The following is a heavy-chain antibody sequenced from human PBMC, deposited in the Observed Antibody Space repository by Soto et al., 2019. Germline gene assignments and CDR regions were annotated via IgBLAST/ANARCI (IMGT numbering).Heavy chain of an antibody. Sequence: QVQLVQSGAEVQKPGSSVKVSCKASGGIFSTYASSWLRQAPGQGLEWMGGIIPIFGTPNYAQRFQGRVTITADESTSTAYMELSRLRSEDTAVDYCARDRDDYGSGNYYNRIDFWGQGTLVTVSS. CDR3: ARDRDDYGSGNYYNRIDF. D-gene: IGHD3-10*01. V-gene: IGHV1-69*01. J-gene: IGHJ4*02. CDR2: IIPIFGTP. CDR1: GGIFSTYA.